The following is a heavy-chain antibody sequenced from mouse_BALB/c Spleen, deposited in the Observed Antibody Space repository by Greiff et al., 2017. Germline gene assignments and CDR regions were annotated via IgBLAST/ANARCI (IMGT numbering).Heavy chain of an antibody. CDR1: GFTFSSFG. V-gene: IGHV5-17*02. CDR2: ISSGSSTI. Sequence: EVLLVESGGGLVQPGGSRKLSCAASGFTFSSFGMHWVRQAPEKGLEWVAYISSGSSTIYYADTVKGRFTISRDNPTNTLFLQMTSLRSEDTAMYYCARDNRLTGTAWFAYWGQGTLVTVSA. D-gene: IGHD4-1*01. CDR3: ARDNRLTGTAWFAY. J-gene: IGHJ3*01.